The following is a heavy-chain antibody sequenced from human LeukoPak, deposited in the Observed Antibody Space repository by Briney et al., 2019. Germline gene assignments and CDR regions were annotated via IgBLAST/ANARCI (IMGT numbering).Heavy chain of an antibody. D-gene: IGHD6-13*01. J-gene: IGHJ5*02. CDR3: ARDSLYSSSWYGYGRRNWFDP. CDR1: GGSISSSSYY. V-gene: IGHV4-39*07. CDR2: VYHSGRT. Sequence: SETLSLTCTVSGGSISSSSYYWGWIRQPPGKELQWIASVYHSGRTNYSPSLKSRVTISVDTSKNQFSLKLSSVTAADTAVYYCARDSLYSSSWYGYGRRNWFDPWGQGTLVTVSS.